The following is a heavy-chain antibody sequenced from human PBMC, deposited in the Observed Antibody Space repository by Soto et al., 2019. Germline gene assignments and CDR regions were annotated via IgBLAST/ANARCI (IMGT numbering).Heavy chain of an antibody. V-gene: IGHV4-34*01. CDR1: GGSFSGYY. CDR3: AGGRKRGMVGGVIWDYYYYGLDV. J-gene: IGHJ6*01. CDR2: INHSGST. D-gene: IGHD3-10*01. Sequence: QVQLQQWGAGLLKPSETLSLTCAVYGGSFSGYYWSWIRQPPGKGLESIGEINHSGSTNYNPSLTSRITVSVDTSQNQCALKLRSGTAADTAVYYCAGGRKRGMVGGVIWDYYYYGLDVWGQGTTVTVGS.